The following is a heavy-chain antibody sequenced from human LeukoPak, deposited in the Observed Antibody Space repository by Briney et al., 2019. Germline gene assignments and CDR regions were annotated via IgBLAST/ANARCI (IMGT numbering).Heavy chain of an antibody. CDR2: INPNSGGT. V-gene: IGHV1-2*02. CDR1: GYTFTGYY. J-gene: IGHJ1*01. Sequence: ASVKVSCKPSGYTFTGYYMHWVRQAPAQGLEWMGWINPNSGGTNYAQKFQGRVTMTRDTSISTAYMELSRLRSDDTAAYYCARYFIAILTGQGYFQHWGQGTLVTVSS. D-gene: IGHD3-9*01. CDR3: ARYFIAILTGQGYFQH.